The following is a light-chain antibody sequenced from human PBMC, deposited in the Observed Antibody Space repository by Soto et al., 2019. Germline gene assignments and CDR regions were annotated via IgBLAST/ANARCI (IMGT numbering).Light chain of an antibody. CDR2: DAS. Sequence: DTQMTQSPSTLSASVGDRVTITCRASQSISSWLAWYQQKPGKAPKLLIYDASSLESGVPSRFSGSGSGTEFTLTISSLQPDDFATYYCQHGYTFGQGTKLEIK. CDR3: QHGYT. V-gene: IGKV1-5*01. J-gene: IGKJ2*01. CDR1: QSISSW.